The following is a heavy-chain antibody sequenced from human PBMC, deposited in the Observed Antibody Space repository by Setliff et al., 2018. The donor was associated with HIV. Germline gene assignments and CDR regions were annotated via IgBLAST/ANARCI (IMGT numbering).Heavy chain of an antibody. Sequence: SETLSLTCDVSGDGVTSRSYSWTWIRQPPGKGLEWMGYIFHSGTTYYSPSLKDRLTISIDQSMNHFSLKLTSVTAADTDVYYCATVPPSGTYLDYWGPGVLVTVSS. CDR3: ATVPPSGTYLDY. D-gene: IGHD3-10*01. CDR2: IFHSGTT. J-gene: IGHJ4*02. V-gene: IGHV4-30-2*01. CDR1: GDGVTSRSYS.